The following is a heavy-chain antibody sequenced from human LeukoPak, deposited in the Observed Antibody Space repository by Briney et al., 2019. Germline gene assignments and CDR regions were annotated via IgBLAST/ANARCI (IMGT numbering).Heavy chain of an antibody. CDR3: AGDDMKELPYNAFDI. CDR2: ISSSSSYI. V-gene: IGHV3-21*01. D-gene: IGHD1-26*01. CDR1: GFTFSSYS. Sequence: GGSLRLSCAASGFTFSSYSMNWVRQAPGKGLEWVSSISSSSSYIYYADSVKGRFTISRDNAKNSLYLQMNSLRAEDTAVYYCAGDDMKELPYNAFDIWGQGTMVTVSS. J-gene: IGHJ3*02.